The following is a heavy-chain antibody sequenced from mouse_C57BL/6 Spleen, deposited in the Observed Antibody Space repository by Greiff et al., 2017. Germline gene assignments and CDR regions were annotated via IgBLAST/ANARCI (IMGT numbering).Heavy chain of an antibody. Sequence: QVQLQQSGAELVKPGASVTMSCKASGYTFTSYWITWVKQRPGQGLEWIGDIYPGSGSTNYNEKFKSKATLTVDTSSSTAYMQLSSLTSEDSAVYYWARTGDAMDYWGQGTSVTVSS. CDR2: IYPGSGST. CDR1: GYTFTSYW. V-gene: IGHV1-55*01. J-gene: IGHJ4*01. CDR3: ARTGDAMDY. D-gene: IGHD3-1*01.